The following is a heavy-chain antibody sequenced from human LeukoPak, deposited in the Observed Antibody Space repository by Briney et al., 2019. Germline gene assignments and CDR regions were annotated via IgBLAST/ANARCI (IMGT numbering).Heavy chain of an antibody. J-gene: IGHJ4*02. CDR1: GYSFTNFW. V-gene: IGHV5-51*01. D-gene: IGHD5-12*01. CDR2: IDPGDSDT. CDR3: GRSGYNGYELDY. Sequence: GESLKISCKGSGYSFTNFWIAWVRQTPGKGLEWMGIIDPGDSDTRNSPSFQGQVTISADKSITTAYLQWSSLKASDSAMYYCGRSGYNGYELDYWGQGTLVTVSS.